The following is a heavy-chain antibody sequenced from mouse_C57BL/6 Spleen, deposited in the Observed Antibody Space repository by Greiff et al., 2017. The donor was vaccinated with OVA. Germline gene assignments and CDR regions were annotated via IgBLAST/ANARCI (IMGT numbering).Heavy chain of an antibody. Sequence: EVQLVESGPGLVKPSQSLSLTCSVTGYSITSGYYWNWIRQFPGNKLEWMGYISYDGSNNYNPSLKNRISITRDTSKNQFFLKLNSVNTEDTATYYCAGGYYGSRGDWYFDVWGTGTTVTVSS. CDR2: ISYDGSN. CDR1: GYSITSGYY. V-gene: IGHV3-6*01. CDR3: AGGYYGSRGDWYFDV. D-gene: IGHD1-1*01. J-gene: IGHJ1*03.